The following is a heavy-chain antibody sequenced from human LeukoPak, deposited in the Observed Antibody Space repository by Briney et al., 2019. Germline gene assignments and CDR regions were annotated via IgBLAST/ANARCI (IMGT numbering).Heavy chain of an antibody. CDR3: ASGPAEAMNWFDP. D-gene: IGHD1-14*01. CDR2: INPNSGGT. Sequence: GASVKVSCKASGRTFTGYYMHWVRQAPGQGLEWMGWINPNSGGTNYAQKFQGRVTMTRDTSISTAYMELSRLRSDDTAVYYCASGPAEAMNWFDPWGQGTLVTVSS. J-gene: IGHJ5*02. CDR1: GRTFTGYY. V-gene: IGHV1-2*02.